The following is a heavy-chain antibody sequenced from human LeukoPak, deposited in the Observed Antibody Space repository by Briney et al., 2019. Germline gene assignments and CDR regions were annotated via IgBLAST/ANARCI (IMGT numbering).Heavy chain of an antibody. J-gene: IGHJ1*01. CDR2: ISGSGGST. CDR3: AQSSSWYCDFQH. CDR1: GFTFSSYA. Sequence: GGSLRLSCAASGFTFSSYAMSWVRQAPGKGLEWVSAISGSGGSTYYADSVKGRFTISRDNSKNTLYLQMNSLRAEDTAVYYCAQSSSWYCDFQHWDQGTLVTVSS. V-gene: IGHV3-23*01. D-gene: IGHD6-13*01.